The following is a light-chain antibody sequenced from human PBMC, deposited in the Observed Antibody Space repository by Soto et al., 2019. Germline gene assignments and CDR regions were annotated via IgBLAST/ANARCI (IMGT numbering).Light chain of an antibody. CDR2: GAS. J-gene: IGKJ5*01. CDR3: REFNSYPVT. Sequence: IQLTQSPSSLSASVGDRVTITCRASQGIRSYLAWYQQRPGKPPKLLIYGASTLQSGVPSRFSGSGSGTDFTLTISSLQPEDFATYYCREFNSYPVTFGQGTRLEIK. V-gene: IGKV1-9*01. CDR1: QGIRSY.